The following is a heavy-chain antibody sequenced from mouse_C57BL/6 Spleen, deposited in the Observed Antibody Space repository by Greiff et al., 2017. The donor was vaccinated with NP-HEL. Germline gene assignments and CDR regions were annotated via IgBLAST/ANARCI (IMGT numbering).Heavy chain of an antibody. CDR3: TSPYGSSYEGFAY. D-gene: IGHD1-1*01. CDR1: GYTFTDYE. J-gene: IGHJ3*01. V-gene: IGHV1-15*01. Sequence: VKLMESGAELVRPGASVTLSCKASGYTFTDYEMHWVKQTPVHGLEWIGAIDPETGGTAYTQKLKGKAILTADKSSSTAYMELRSLTSEDSAVYYCTSPYGSSYEGFAYWGQGTLVTVSA. CDR2: IDPETGGT.